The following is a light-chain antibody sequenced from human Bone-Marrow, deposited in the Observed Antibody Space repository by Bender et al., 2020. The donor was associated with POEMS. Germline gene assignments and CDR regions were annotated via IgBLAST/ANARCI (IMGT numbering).Light chain of an antibody. CDR1: SSDVGAYNY. J-gene: IGLJ1*01. CDR3: SSYAGSNTFL. CDR2: DVT. V-gene: IGLV2-14*03. Sequence: QSALTQPASLSGSPGQSITVSCTGTSSDVGAYNYVSWYQQHPGKAPKAMIYDVTYRPSGVSNRFSGSKSGNTASLTVSGLQTDDEADYYCSSYAGSNTFLFGTGTKVTVL.